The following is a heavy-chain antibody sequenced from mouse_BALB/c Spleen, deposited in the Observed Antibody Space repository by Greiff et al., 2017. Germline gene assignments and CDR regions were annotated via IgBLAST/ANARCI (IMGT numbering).Heavy chain of an antibody. CDR3: ASGYGYDGFAY. Sequence: EVQLVESGGGLVKPGGSLKLSCAASGFTFSSYAMSWVRQTPEKRLEWVASISSGGSTYYPDSVKGRFTISRDNARNILYLQMSSLRSEDTAMYYCASGYGYDGFAYWGQGTLVTVSA. V-gene: IGHV5-6-5*01. D-gene: IGHD2-2*01. J-gene: IGHJ3*01. CDR2: ISSGGST. CDR1: GFTFSSYA.